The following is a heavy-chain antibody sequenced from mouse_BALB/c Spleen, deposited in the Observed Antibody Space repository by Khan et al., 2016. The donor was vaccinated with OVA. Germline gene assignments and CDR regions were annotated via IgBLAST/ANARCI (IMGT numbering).Heavy chain of an antibody. V-gene: IGHV3-2*02. CDR2: ISSTDST. CDR3: ARSLYYSYGFALDF. J-gene: IGHJ4*01. CDR1: GYSITSEYA. D-gene: IGHD2-14*01. Sequence: EVQLVESGPGLVKPSQSLSLTCTVTGYSITSEYAWNWIRQFPGNKLEWMGYISSTDSTSYNPSLKSRISITRDTSKNQFFLQLKSVTTEDTATYYCARSLYYSYGFALDFGGRGTSVTVSS.